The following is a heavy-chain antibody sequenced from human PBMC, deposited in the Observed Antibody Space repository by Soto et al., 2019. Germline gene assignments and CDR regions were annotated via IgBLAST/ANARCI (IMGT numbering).Heavy chain of an antibody. D-gene: IGHD4-4*01. V-gene: IGHV4-39*01. CDR3: ARPLGTTTVTWAQ. CDR2: IYYSGST. CDR1: GGSITNTDYY. J-gene: IGHJ4*02. Sequence: SETLSLTCSVSGGSITNTDYYWNWIRQPPGKGLEWIGSIYYSGSTYYNPSLKSRVTISVDTSKNQFSLKLSSVTAADTAVYYCARPLGTTTVTWAQWGQGTLVTVSS.